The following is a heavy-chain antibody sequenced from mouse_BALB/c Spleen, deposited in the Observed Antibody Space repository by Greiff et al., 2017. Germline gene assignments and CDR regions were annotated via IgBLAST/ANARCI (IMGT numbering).Heavy chain of an antibody. CDR2: IYPYNGGT. V-gene: IGHV1S29*02. Sequence: EVQLQQSGPELVKPGASVKISCKASGYTFTDYNMHWVKQSHGKSLEWIGYIYPYNGGTGYNQKFKSKATLTVDNSSSTAYMELRSLTSEDSAVYYGARVGGYDEGAWFAYWGQGTLVTVSA. J-gene: IGHJ3*01. CDR1: GYTFTDYN. D-gene: IGHD2-2*01. CDR3: ARVGGYDEGAWFAY.